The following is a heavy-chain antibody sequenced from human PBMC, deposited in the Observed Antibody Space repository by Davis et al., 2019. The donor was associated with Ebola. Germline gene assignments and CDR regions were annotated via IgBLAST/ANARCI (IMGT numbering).Heavy chain of an antibody. Sequence: ASVKVSCKASGGTFSSYAISWVRQAPGQGLEWMGGFYPEDGETIYAQKFQGRVTMTEDTSTDTAYMELSSLRSEDTAVYYCATRGRPGYYDSSGYYPYWGQGTLVTVSS. D-gene: IGHD3-22*01. V-gene: IGHV1-24*01. J-gene: IGHJ4*02. CDR2: FYPEDGET. CDR3: ATRGRPGYYDSSGYYPY. CDR1: GGTFSSYA.